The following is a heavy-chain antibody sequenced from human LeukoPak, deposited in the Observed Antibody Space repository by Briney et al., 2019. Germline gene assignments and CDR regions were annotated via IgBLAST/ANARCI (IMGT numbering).Heavy chain of an antibody. D-gene: IGHD2-15*01. CDR1: GFTFSTYS. Sequence: GGSLRLSCAASGFTFSTYSMNWVRPAPGKGLEWVSSISSSSSYIYYADSVRGRFTISRDNTKNSLYLQMNSLRAEDTAVYYCARSRYCSGGNCYLDAFDIWGQGTMVSVSS. CDR3: ARSRYCSGGNCYLDAFDI. V-gene: IGHV3-21*01. J-gene: IGHJ3*02. CDR2: ISSSSSYI.